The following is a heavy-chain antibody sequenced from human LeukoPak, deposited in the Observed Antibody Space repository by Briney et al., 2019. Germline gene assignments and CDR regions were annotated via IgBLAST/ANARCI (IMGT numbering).Heavy chain of an antibody. CDR2: IIPIFGTA. J-gene: IGHJ4*02. D-gene: IGHD3-10*01. CDR3: ARARGVRDYYFDY. V-gene: IGHV1-69*13. Sequence: SVKVSCKASGGTFSSYAISWVRQAPGQGLEWMGGIIPIFGTANYAQKFQGRVTITADESTSTAYMELSSLRSEDTAVYYCARARGVRDYYFDYWAREPWSPSPQ. CDR1: GGTFSSYA.